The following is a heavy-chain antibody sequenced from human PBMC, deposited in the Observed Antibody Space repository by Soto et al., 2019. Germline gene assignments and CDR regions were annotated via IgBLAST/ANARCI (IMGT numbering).Heavy chain of an antibody. CDR2: ISGSGGST. Sequence: PGGSLRLSCAASGFTFSSYAMSWVRQAPGKGLEWVSAISGSGGSTYYAESVKGRFTISRDNSKNTLYLQMNSLRAEDTAVYYCAKVVVPAAAAEDAFDIWGQGTMVTVSS. V-gene: IGHV3-23*01. J-gene: IGHJ3*02. CDR1: GFTFSSYA. CDR3: AKVVVPAAAAEDAFDI. D-gene: IGHD2-2*01.